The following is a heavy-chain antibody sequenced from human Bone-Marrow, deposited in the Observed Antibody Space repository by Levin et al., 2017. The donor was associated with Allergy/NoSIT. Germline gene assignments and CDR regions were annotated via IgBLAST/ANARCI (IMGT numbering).Heavy chain of an antibody. V-gene: IGHV3-72*01. Sequence: GGSLRLSCAGSGFTFTSHAMSWVRQAPGKGLEWVGRSKDKNNGYTPEYAASVKGRFTISRDDSKNSVFLQMNSLRTEDTAVYYCTRETYYSGPDFDSWGPGAMVNVFS. J-gene: IGHJ4*02. CDR2: SKDKNNGYTP. D-gene: IGHD3-22*01. CDR1: GFTFTSHA. CDR3: TRETYYSGPDFDS.